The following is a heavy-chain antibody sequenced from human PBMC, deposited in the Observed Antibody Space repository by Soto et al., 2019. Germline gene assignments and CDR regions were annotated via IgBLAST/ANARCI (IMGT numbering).Heavy chain of an antibody. CDR3: ARRGSGHTFEY. J-gene: IGHJ4*02. D-gene: IGHD3-10*01. CDR2: LYSGST. Sequence: SETLSLTCAVSVASISRGGFHWGWIRQPPGQGLEWIGSLYSGSTYYNPSLKRRVTISADTSQNQFSLTFRSLTAADTAVDYCARRGSGHTFEYWGQGTLVTLSS. V-gene: IGHV4-39*01. CDR1: VASISRGGFH.